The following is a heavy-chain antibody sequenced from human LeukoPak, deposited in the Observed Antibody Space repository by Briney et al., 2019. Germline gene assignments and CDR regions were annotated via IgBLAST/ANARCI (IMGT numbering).Heavy chain of an antibody. D-gene: IGHD6-13*01. CDR2: ITNSGYTM. Sequence: GGSLRLSCAAAGLTFDDYSVGWVRQAPGKGLEWDSYITNSGYTMYYADSVRGRFTISKDNAKNSLYLHMSGLRAEDTAVYYCARSRARIAAAVYYFDYWGQGTPVTVSS. CDR1: GLTFDDYS. J-gene: IGHJ4*02. V-gene: IGHV3-11*01. CDR3: ARSRARIAAAVYYFDY.